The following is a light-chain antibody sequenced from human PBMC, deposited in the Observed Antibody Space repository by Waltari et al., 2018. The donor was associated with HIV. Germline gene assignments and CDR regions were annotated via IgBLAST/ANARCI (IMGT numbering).Light chain of an antibody. J-gene: IGLJ2*01. V-gene: IGLV2-8*01. CDR1: SSDVGAYNY. CDR2: DVT. CDR3: ASHAGSKDV. Sequence: QSALTQPPSASGSPGQSVTISCTGTSSDVGAYNYVSWFQQHPGKAPKLMIHDVTKRPSGSPDRFSCSKSGNTASLTVSGLQAEDEADYYCASHAGSKDVFGGGTRLTVL.